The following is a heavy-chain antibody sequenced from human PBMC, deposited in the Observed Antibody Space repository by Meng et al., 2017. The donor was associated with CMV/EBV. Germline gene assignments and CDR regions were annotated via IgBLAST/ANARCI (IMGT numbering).Heavy chain of an antibody. D-gene: IGHD1-7*01. CDR1: GGSISSSSYY. CDR3: ARQVLISRITGTNY. Sequence: SGGSISSSSYYWGWIRQPPGKGLEWIGSIYYSGSTYYNPSLKSRVTISVDTSKNQFSLKLSSVTAADTAVYYCARQVLISRITGTNYWGQGTLVTVSS. J-gene: IGHJ4*02. CDR2: IYYSGST. V-gene: IGHV4-39*01.